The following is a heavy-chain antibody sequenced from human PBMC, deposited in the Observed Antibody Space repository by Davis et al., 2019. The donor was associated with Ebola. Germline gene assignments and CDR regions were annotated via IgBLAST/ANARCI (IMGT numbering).Heavy chain of an antibody. J-gene: IGHJ4*02. V-gene: IGHV3-30*14. D-gene: IGHD1-7*01. CDR2: ISYDGSNK. CDR1: GFTFSSYA. CDR3: ATLTGTGGDYFDY. Sequence: GESLKISCAASGFTFSSYAMHWVRQAPGKGLEWVAVISYDGSNKYYADSVKGRFTISRDDSKNTVYLQMDSLRAEDTAIYYCATLTGTGGDYFDYWGQGTLVTVSS.